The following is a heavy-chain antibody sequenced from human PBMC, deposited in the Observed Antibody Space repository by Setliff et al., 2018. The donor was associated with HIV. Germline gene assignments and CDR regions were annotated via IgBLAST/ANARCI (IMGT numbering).Heavy chain of an antibody. CDR1: GGSVSDYY. Sequence: SETLSLTCTVSGGSVSDYYWTWIRQPPGKGLEWIGYIHYYDSADYNPSLRSRVNMSVDTSKNQVSLILASVTAADTAVYFCARAPGGPMEYYFDYWGQGTLVTVSS. J-gene: IGHJ4*02. CDR2: IHYYDSA. D-gene: IGHD3-10*01. CDR3: ARAPGGPMEYYFDY. V-gene: IGHV4-59*02.